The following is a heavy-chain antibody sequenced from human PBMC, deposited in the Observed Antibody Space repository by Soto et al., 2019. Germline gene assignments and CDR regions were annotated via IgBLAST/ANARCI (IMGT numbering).Heavy chain of an antibody. D-gene: IGHD2-2*01. CDR2: IIPILGIA. V-gene: IGHV1-69*02. CDR3: VTDIVVVPAAYDAFDI. CDR1: GGTFSSYT. Sequence: SVKVSCKASGGTFSSYTISWVRQAPGQGLEWMGRIIPILGIANYAQKFQGRVTITADKSTSTAYMELSSLRSEDTAVYYCVTDIVVVPAAYDAFDIWGQGTMVTVSS. J-gene: IGHJ3*02.